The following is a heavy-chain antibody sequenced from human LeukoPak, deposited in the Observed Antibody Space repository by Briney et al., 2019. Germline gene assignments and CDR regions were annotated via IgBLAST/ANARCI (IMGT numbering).Heavy chain of an antibody. J-gene: IGHJ4*02. Sequence: GGSLRLSCAASGFTFSDYYMSWIRQAPGKGLEWVSYISSSGSTIYYADSVKGRFTISRDNAKNTRYLQMNSLRAEDTAVYYCARVEVCGGDCYQDYWGQGTLVTVSS. CDR1: GFTFSDYY. CDR3: ARVEVCGGDCYQDY. CDR2: ISSSGSTI. D-gene: IGHD2-21*02. V-gene: IGHV3-11*04.